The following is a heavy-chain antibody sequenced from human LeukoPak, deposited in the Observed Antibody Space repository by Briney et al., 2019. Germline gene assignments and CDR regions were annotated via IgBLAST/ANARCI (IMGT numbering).Heavy chain of an antibody. CDR1: GFTFSSYG. CDR2: IWYDGSNK. D-gene: IGHD6-13*01. CDR3: ARRRIAAAGMGFDY. V-gene: IGHV3-33*01. J-gene: IGHJ4*02. Sequence: GGSLRLSCAASGFTFSSYGMHWVRQAPGKGLEWVAVIWYDGSNKYYADSVKGRFTISRDNSKNTLYLQMNSLRAEDTAVYYCARRRIAAAGMGFDYWGQGTLVTVSS.